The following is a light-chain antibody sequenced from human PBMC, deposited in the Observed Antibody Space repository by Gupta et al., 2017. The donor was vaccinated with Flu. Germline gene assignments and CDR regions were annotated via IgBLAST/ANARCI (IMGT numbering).Light chain of an antibody. CDR1: NSGSKT. Sequence: GKTASMPCGGNNSGSKTVHWYQQKPGQAHVLVVCDDSGRPSGIPERFSGSNSGNTATLTISRVEAGDEADDYCQVWDSSSDLVVFGGGTKLTVL. J-gene: IGLJ2*01. V-gene: IGLV3-21*03. CDR2: DDS. CDR3: QVWDSSSDLVV.